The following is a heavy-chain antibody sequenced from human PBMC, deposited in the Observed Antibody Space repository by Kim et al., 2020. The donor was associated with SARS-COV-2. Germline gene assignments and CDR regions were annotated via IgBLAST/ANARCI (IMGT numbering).Heavy chain of an antibody. Sequence: SETLSLTCTVSGGSISSYYWSWIRQPPGKGLEWIGYIYYSGSTNYNPSLKSRVTISVDTSKNQFSLKLSSVTAADTAVYYCARERYSSSWVWFDPWGQGTLVTVSS. CDR3: ARERYSSSWVWFDP. J-gene: IGHJ5*02. CDR2: IYYSGST. V-gene: IGHV4-59*01. CDR1: GGSISSYY. D-gene: IGHD6-13*01.